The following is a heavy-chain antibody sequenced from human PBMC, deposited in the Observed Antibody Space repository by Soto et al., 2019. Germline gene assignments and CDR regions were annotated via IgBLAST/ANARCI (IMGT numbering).Heavy chain of an antibody. CDR1: GFTFSSYA. D-gene: IGHD1-26*01. J-gene: IGHJ4*02. V-gene: IGHV3-23*01. Sequence: PGGSLRLSCAASGFTFSSYAMSWVRQAPGRGLEWVSAISGSGGSTYYADSVKGRFTISRDNSKNTLYLQMNSLRAEDTAVYYCAKGGGRRWVLGATIYGPFDYWGQGTLVTVSS. CDR2: ISGSGGST. CDR3: AKGGGRRWVLGATIYGPFDY.